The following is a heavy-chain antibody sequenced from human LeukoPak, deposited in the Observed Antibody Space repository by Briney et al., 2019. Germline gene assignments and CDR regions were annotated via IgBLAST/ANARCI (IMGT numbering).Heavy chain of an antibody. V-gene: IGHV4-59*12. D-gene: IGHD3-10*01. J-gene: IGHJ5*02. Sequence: SETLSLTCTVSGGSISSYYWSWIRQPPGKGLEWIGYIYYSGNTNYNPSLKSRVTISVDTSKNQFSLKLSSVTAADTAVYYCARDVSKSYVPTGWFDPWGQGTLVTVSS. CDR1: GGSISSYY. CDR2: IYYSGNT. CDR3: ARDVSKSYVPTGWFDP.